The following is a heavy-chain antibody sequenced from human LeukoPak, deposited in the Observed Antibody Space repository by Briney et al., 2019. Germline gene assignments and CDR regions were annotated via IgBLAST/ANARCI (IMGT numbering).Heavy chain of an antibody. CDR1: GGSMSNYY. CDR3: ARDPRSHSSSWYWYFDL. J-gene: IGHJ2*01. CDR2: VYYSGST. D-gene: IGHD6-13*01. V-gene: IGHV4-59*01. Sequence: SETLSLTCTVSGGSMSNYYWSWIRQPPGKGLEWIGYVYYSGSTNYNPSLKSRVTISVDTSKNQFSLKLSSVTAADTAVYYCARDPRSHSSSWYWYFDLWGRGTLITVSS.